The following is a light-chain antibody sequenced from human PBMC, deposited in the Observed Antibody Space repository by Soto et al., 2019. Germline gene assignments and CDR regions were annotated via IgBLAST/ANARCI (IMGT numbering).Light chain of an antibody. V-gene: IGKV1-12*01. CDR2: AAS. J-gene: IGKJ5*01. Sequence: EIVMTQSPSSVSGSLVEISVVAVVSSEDISSCLAWYQQKPGKAPKLLIYAASSLPSGIPARFSGSGSGTDFTLTISSLEPEDFAIYYCQHADSCPLITCGQGTRLEIK. CDR1: EDISSC. CDR3: QHADSCPLIT.